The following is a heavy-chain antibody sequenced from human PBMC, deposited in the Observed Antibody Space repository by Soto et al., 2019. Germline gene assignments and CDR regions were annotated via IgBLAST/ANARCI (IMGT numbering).Heavy chain of an antibody. J-gene: IGHJ5*02. Sequence: GGSLRLSCAASGFTFSSYGMHWVRQAPGKGLEWVAVISYDGSNKYYADSVKGRFTISRDNSKNTLYLQMNSLRAEDTAVYYCAKDNHDYIWGSPDPWGQGTLVTVSS. D-gene: IGHD3-16*01. V-gene: IGHV3-30*18. CDR2: ISYDGSNK. CDR1: GFTFSSYG. CDR3: AKDNHDYIWGSPDP.